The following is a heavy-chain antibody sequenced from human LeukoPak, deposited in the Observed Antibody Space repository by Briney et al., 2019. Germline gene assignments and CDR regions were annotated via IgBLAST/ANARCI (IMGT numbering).Heavy chain of an antibody. J-gene: IGHJ4*02. V-gene: IGHV3-23*01. CDR1: GFTVGSNY. D-gene: IGHD2-15*01. CDR2: ISGSGGST. CDR3: AKQGSGGSRNYFDY. Sequence: PGGSLRLSCAASGFTVGSNYMSWVRQAPGKGLEWVSAISGSGGSTYYADSVKGRFTISRDNSKNTLYLQMNSLRAEDTAVYYCAKQGSGGSRNYFDYWGQGTLVTVSS.